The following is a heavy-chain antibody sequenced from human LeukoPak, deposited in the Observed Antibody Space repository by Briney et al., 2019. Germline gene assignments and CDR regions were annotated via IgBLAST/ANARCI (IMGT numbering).Heavy chain of an antibody. CDR3: ARLGVGAFDI. J-gene: IGHJ3*02. CDR1: GGSISSSSYY. V-gene: IGHV4-39*01. Sequence: SETLPLTCTVSGGSISSSSYYWGWIRQPPGKGLEWIGSIYCSGSTYYNPSLKSRVTISVDTSKNQFSLKLSSVTAADTAVYYCARLGVGAFDIWGQGTMVTVSS. CDR2: IYCSGST. D-gene: IGHD2-15*01.